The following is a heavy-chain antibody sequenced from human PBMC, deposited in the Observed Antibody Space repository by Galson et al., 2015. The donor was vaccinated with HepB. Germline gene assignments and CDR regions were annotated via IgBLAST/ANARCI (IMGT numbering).Heavy chain of an antibody. J-gene: IGHJ6*02. CDR2: IYSTSSYT. CDR3: ARSSGSNYFYGMDV. CDR1: EFSFSTYH. Sequence: SLRLSCAASEFSFSTYHMHWVRQAPGKGLEWVSYIYSTSSYTYYADSVKGRFTISRDNAKNTLYLQMNSLRAEDTAVVYCARSSGSNYFYGMDVWGQGTTVTVSS. D-gene: IGHD5-12*01. V-gene: IGHV3-21*06.